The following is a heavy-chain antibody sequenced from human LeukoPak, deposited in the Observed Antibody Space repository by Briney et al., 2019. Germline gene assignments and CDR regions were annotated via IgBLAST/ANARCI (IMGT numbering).Heavy chain of an antibody. CDR2: ISSSSSYI. D-gene: IGHD5-12*01. CDR1: GFTFSSYS. V-gene: IGHV3-21*01. Sequence: PGGSLRLSCAASGFTFSSYSMNWVRQAPGKGLEWVSSISSSSSYIYYADSVKGRFTISRDNAKNSLYLQMNSLRAEDTAVYYCASRGYSGYGGFDYWRQGTLVTVSS. J-gene: IGHJ4*02. CDR3: ASRGYSGYGGFDY.